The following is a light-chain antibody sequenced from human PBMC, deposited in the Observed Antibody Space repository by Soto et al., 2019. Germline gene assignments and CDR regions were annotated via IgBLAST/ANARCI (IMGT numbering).Light chain of an antibody. Sequence: DILMTQSPSSLSASVGDRVTITCRASQSISMWLAWYQQKPGKAPKLLISDVSTLESGVPSRFSGSGSGTEFSLTISSLQPDDFATYYCQQYNTYSQTFGQGTRWIS. J-gene: IGKJ1*01. CDR1: QSISMW. V-gene: IGKV1-5*01. CDR2: DVS. CDR3: QQYNTYSQT.